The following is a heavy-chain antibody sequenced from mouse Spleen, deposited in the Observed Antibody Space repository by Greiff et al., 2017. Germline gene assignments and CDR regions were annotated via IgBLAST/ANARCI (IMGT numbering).Heavy chain of an antibody. CDR2: IYPGSGST. CDR3: ARGGGDTSYYAMDY. Sequence: QVQLQQPGAELVKPGASVKMSCKASGYTFTSYWITWVKQRPGQGLEWIGDIYPGSGSTNYNEKFKSKATLTVDTSSSTAYMQLSSLTSEDSAVYYCARGGGDTSYYAMDYWGQGTSVTVSS. J-gene: IGHJ4*01. D-gene: IGHD5-1-1*01. CDR1: GYTFTSYW. V-gene: IGHV1-55*01.